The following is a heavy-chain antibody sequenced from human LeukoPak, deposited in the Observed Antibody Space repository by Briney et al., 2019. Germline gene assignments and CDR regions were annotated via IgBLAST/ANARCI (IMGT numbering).Heavy chain of an antibody. J-gene: IGHJ4*02. V-gene: IGHV3-74*03. D-gene: IGHD5-18*01. CDR1: GITLSDYW. CDR2: INSDGTST. CDR3: ARDRGGGYSYGPPYYFDY. Sequence: GSLRLSCAVSGITLSDYWMHWVRQTPDKRLVWVSRINSDGTSTTYADSVKGRFTISRDITKNSLYMQMNSLRAEDTAVYYCARDRGGGYSYGPPYYFDYWGQGTLVTVSS.